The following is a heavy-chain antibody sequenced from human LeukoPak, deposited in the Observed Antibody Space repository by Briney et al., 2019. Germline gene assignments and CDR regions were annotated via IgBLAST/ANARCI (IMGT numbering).Heavy chain of an antibody. V-gene: IGHV4-39*02. D-gene: IGHD2-15*01. CDR3: AREIPVCSGGSCYGNYYYYYYMDV. Sequence: PSETLSLTCTVSGGSISSSSYYWGWIRQPPGKGLEWIGSIYYSGSTYYNPSLKSRVTISVDTSKNQFSLKLSSVTAADTAVYYCAREIPVCSGGSCYGNYYYYYYMDVWGKGTTVTISS. CDR2: IYYSGST. J-gene: IGHJ6*03. CDR1: GGSISSSSYY.